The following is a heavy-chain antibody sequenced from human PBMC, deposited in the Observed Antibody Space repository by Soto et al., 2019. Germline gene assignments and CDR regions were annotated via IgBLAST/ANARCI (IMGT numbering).Heavy chain of an antibody. J-gene: IGHJ5*02. CDR1: GGTFSSYT. CDR3: ARDKLVGRSGYYNNWFDP. D-gene: IGHD3-22*01. V-gene: IGHV1-69*04. CDR2: IIPILGIA. Sequence: GASVKVSCKASGGTFSSYTISWVRQAPGQGLEWMGRIIPILGIANYAQKFQGRVTITADKSTSTAYMELSSLRSEDTAVYYCARDKLVGRSGYYNNWFDPWGQGTLVTVSS.